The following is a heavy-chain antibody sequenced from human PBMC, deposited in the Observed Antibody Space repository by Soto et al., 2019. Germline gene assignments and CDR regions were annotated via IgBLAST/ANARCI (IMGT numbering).Heavy chain of an antibody. CDR2: IYYSGST. Sequence: SETLSLTCTVSGGSISSYYWSWIRQPPGKGLEWIGYIYYSGSTNYNPSLKSRVTISVDTSKNQFSLKLSSVTAADTAVYYCARDHYCSGGSCPDDAFDIWGQGTMVTVSS. CDR1: GGSISSYY. D-gene: IGHD2-15*01. CDR3: ARDHYCSGGSCPDDAFDI. J-gene: IGHJ3*02. V-gene: IGHV4-59*01.